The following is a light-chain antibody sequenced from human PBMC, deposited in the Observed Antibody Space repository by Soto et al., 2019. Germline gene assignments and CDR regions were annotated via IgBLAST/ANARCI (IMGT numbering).Light chain of an antibody. CDR3: QQRGKWPST. J-gene: IGKJ2*02. V-gene: IGKV3-11*01. CDR2: DAY. CDR1: QSVDRY. Sequence: DIVMTQSPDSLAVSLGERATINCKSSQSVDRYVAWYQQKVGQPPRLLIYDAYTRATGVGARFTGSGSATDFSLTITSLEPEDFAVYYCQQRGKWPSTFGPGTKVEMK.